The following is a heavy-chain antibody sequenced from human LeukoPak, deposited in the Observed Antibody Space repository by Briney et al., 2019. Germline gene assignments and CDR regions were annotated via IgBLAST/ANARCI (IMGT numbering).Heavy chain of an antibody. J-gene: IGHJ4*02. D-gene: IGHD6-19*01. V-gene: IGHV3-30*18. Sequence: GGSLRLSCAASGFTFSSYGMHWVRQAPGKGLEWVAVISYDGSNKYYADSVTGRFTISRDNSKNTLYLQMNSLRAEDTAVYYCAKAGYSSGWTRDYFDYWGQGTLVTVSS. CDR2: ISYDGSNK. CDR1: GFTFSSYG. CDR3: AKAGYSSGWTRDYFDY.